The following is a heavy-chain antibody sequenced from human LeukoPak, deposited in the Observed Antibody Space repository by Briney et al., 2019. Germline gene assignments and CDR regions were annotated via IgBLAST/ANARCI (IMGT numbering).Heavy chain of an antibody. Sequence: SQTLSLTCTVSGGSISSGSYYWSWIRQPAGKGLEWIGRIYTSGSTNYNPSLKSRVTISVDTPKNQFSLKLSSVTAADAAVYYWARSGHSCSWHYYLTDVASKRSTLTVSS. V-gene: IGHV4-61*02. D-gene: IGHD6-13*01. CDR2: IYTSGST. CDR1: GGSISSGSYY. CDR3: ARSGHSCSWHYYLTDV. J-gene: IGHJ6*03.